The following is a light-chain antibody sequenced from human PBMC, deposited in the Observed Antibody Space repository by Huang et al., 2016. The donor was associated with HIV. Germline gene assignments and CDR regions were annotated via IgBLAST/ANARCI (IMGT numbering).Light chain of an antibody. CDR3: QHCGSSPTWT. CDR1: QSLSSSY. Sequence: EIALTQSPGTLSLSPGERATLACRASQSLSSSYLAWYQQQVGQAPRLLIYGASSRATGMPGRCGAGGSGTDCPPTGARLEQEDNTVYYCQHCGSSPTWTFDQEAEVEIK. CDR2: GAS. J-gene: IGKJ1*01. V-gene: IGKV3-20*01.